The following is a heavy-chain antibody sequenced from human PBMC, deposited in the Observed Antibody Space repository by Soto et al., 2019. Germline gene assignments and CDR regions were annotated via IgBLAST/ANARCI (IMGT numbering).Heavy chain of an antibody. D-gene: IGHD3-16*01. CDR3: ARDNRGRGTWFDP. J-gene: IGHJ5*02. Sequence: SETLSLTCAVSGYSISSGYYWGWIRQPPGKGLEWIGSIYHSGSTYYNPSLKSRVTISVDTSKNQFSLKLSSVTAADTAVYYCARDNRGRGTWFDPWGQGTLVTVSS. CDR1: GYSISSGYY. V-gene: IGHV4-38-2*02. CDR2: IYHSGST.